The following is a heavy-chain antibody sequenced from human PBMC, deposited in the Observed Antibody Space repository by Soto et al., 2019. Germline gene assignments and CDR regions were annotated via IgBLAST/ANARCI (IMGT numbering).Heavy chain of an antibody. CDR1: GGSFSGYY. Sequence: PSETLSLTCAVYGGSFSGYYWSWIRQPPGKGLEWIGEINHSGSTNYNPSLKSRVTISVDTSKNQFSLKLSSVTAADTAVYYCARRRGYYCSSTSCYFDYWGQGTLVTVSS. D-gene: IGHD2-2*01. J-gene: IGHJ4*02. CDR3: ARRRGYYCSSTSCYFDY. V-gene: IGHV4-34*01. CDR2: INHSGST.